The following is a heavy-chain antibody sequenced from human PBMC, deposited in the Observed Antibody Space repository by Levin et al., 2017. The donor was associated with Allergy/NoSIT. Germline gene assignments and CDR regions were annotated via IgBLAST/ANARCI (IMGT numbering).Heavy chain of an antibody. CDR2: ISSSRSYI. D-gene: IGHD2-21*02. CDR1: GFTFSTYN. CDR3: ARDRTGAHDLPYYYGMDV. V-gene: IGHV3-21*01. J-gene: IGHJ6*02. Sequence: ASVKVSCAASGFTFSTYNMNWVRQAPGKGLEWVSSISSSRSYIYYADSLKGRFTISRDNAKNSLYLQMNSLRAEDTAVYYCARDRTGAHDLPYYYGMDVWGQGTTVTVSS.